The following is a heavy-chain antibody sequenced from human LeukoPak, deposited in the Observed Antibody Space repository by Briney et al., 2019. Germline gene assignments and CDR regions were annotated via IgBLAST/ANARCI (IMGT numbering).Heavy chain of an antibody. V-gene: IGHV3-74*01. CDR2: INIDGSTT. CDR3: ARESSSGFNWFDP. J-gene: IGHJ5*02. CDR1: GFTFSSYW. Sequence: GGSLRLSCAASGFTFSSYWMHWVRQAPGKGLVWVSRINIDGSTTNYADSVKGRFTISRDNANNTLYLQMNSLRAEDTAVYYCARESSSGFNWFDPWGQGTLVTVSS. D-gene: IGHD3-22*01.